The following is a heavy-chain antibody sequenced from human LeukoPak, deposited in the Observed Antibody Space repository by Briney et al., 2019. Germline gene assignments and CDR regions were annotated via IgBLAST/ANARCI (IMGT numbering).Heavy chain of an antibody. CDR1: GFTFSSYW. V-gene: IGHV3-74*01. J-gene: IGHJ3*02. CDR3: VRDRAVSPFPPDAFDM. D-gene: IGHD4-17*01. CDR2: INSDGRST. Sequence: PGGSLRLSCAASGFTFSSYWMHWGLQAPGKGLLWVSRINSDGRSTKYADSVKGRFTISRDNAKNTLYLQMNSLRAEDTSVYYCVRDRAVSPFPPDAFDMWGQGTMVTVAS.